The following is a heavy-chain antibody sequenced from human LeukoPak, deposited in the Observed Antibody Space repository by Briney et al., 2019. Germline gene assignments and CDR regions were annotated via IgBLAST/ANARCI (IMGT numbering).Heavy chain of an antibody. Sequence: ASVKVSCKASGYTFTSYGISWVRQAPGQGLEWMGWISAYNGNTNYAQKLQGRVTMTTDTSTSTAYMELSSLRSEDTAVYYCASGERWLHPVGYWGQGTLVTVSS. V-gene: IGHV1-18*01. CDR1: GYTFTSYG. J-gene: IGHJ4*02. D-gene: IGHD5-24*01. CDR2: ISAYNGNT. CDR3: ASGERWLHPVGY.